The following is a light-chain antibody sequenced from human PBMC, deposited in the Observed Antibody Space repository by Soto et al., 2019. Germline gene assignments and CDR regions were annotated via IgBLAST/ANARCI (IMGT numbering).Light chain of an antibody. CDR2: GAS. Sequence: EIVLTRSPATLSVSPGESAALSCRASQSISSNLAWYQQKPGQPPRLLISGASTRATGIPARFSGSGSGTEFTLTISSLQSEDLAVYHCQQYHDWPLTFGGGTKVDIK. J-gene: IGKJ4*01. V-gene: IGKV3-15*01. CDR1: QSISSN. CDR3: QQYHDWPLT.